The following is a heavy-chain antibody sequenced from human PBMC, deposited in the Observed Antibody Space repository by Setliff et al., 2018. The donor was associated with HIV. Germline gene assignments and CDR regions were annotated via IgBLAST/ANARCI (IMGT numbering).Heavy chain of an antibody. D-gene: IGHD3-3*01. V-gene: IGHV3-74*01. CDR1: GVIFNNLW. Sequence: PGESLKISCAASGVIFNNLWMHWVRQVPGKGLVWISRINSDGRSTIYADSVKGRFTISRDNAKNTLYLQLNSLRVEDTAVYFCASWRVPRDAFDIWGLGTRVTVSS. J-gene: IGHJ3*02. CDR2: INSDGRST. CDR3: ASWRVPRDAFDI.